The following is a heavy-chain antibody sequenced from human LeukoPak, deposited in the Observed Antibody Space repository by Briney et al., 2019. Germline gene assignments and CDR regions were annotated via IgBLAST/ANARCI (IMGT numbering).Heavy chain of an antibody. D-gene: IGHD3-22*01. CDR1: GFTFSSYA. J-gene: IGHJ4*02. CDR3: AKDLWMIVVEASGSPIDY. Sequence: PGGSLRLSCAASGFTFSSYAMSWVRQAPGKGLEWVSSTSGSGSNTYYVDSVKGRFTIPRDNSKNTLYLQMNSLRAEDTAVYYCAKDLWMIVVEASGSPIDYWGQRPLVTVSS. CDR2: TSGSGSNT. V-gene: IGHV3-23*01.